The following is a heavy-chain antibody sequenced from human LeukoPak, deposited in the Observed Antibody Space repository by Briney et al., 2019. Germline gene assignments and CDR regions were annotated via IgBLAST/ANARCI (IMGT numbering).Heavy chain of an antibody. Sequence: GGSLRLSCAASGFTFNNYAMTWVRQAPGEGLEWVSTIGGGPVYYADSVKDRFTISRDNSKNTLFLQMNSLRAEDTAIYYCAKDSYSHNGIYDALDIWGQGTKVTVSS. D-gene: IGHD2-8*01. CDR2: IGGGPV. J-gene: IGHJ3*02. V-gene: IGHV3-23*01. CDR1: GFTFNNYA. CDR3: AKDSYSHNGIYDALDI.